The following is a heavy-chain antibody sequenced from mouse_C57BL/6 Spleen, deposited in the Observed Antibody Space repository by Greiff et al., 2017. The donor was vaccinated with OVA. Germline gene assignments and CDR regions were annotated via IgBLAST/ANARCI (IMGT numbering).Heavy chain of an antibody. CDR2: ILPGSGST. D-gene: IGHD1-1*01. V-gene: IGHV1-9*01. CDR1: GYTFTGYW. CDR3: ARRYYGSSKDFDV. Sequence: VQLQESGAELMKPGASVKLSCQATGYTFTGYWIEWVKQRPGHGLEWIGEILPGSGSTNYSEKFKGKATFTADTSSNTAYMQLSSLTTEDSAIYYCARRYYGSSKDFDVWGTGTTVTVSS. J-gene: IGHJ1*03.